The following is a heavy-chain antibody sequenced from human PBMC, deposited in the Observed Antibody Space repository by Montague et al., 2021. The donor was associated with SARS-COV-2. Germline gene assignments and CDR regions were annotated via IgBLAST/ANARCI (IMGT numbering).Heavy chain of an antibody. CDR1: GDSVVEHILR. V-gene: IGHV6-1*01. D-gene: IGHD3-16*01. J-gene: IGHJ3*02. CDR2: PYFRSKWFD. CDR3: ARGDGLGPYTGYAFDI. Sequence: CAISGDSVVEHILRSDWHRQSPSTLRHFLCRPYFRSKWFDHYEVSMKGRISIKADTSKNQFSLQLDSVTPEDTAVYYCARGDGLGPYTGYAFDIWGQGTLVTVSS.